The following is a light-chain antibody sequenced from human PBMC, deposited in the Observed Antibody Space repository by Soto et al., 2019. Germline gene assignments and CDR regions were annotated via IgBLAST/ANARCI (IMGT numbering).Light chain of an antibody. CDR1: QGLGTN. Sequence: EVEMTQSPATLSVSPGERATLSCRASQGLGTNLAWYQQKPGQGPRLLIYAASTRATGGAARFSVSGSQTEFTLTISRLQSEDFVVYYCQQYNYWPLSFGGGTKV. CDR3: QQYNYWPLS. CDR2: AAS. V-gene: IGKV3-15*01. J-gene: IGKJ4*01.